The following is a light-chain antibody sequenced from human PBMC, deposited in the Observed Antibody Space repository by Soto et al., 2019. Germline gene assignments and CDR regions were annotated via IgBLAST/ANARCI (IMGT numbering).Light chain of an antibody. J-gene: IGLJ1*01. Sequence: QSVLTQPPSVSGAPGQRVTISCTGSSSNIGAGYDVHWYQQFPGTAPKLLIYGNTNRPSGVPDRFSGSKSGTSASLAITGLQADDEADYYCQSYDSSRSGDVFGTGTKLTVL. V-gene: IGLV1-40*01. CDR1: SSNIGAGYD. CDR2: GNT. CDR3: QSYDSSRSGDV.